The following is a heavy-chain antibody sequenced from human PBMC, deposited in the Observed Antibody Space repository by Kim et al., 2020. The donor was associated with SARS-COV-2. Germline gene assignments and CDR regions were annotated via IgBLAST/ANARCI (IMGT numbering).Heavy chain of an antibody. D-gene: IGHD3-10*01. CDR2: IYYSGST. CDR3: ARRAVRGVKLYFDY. J-gene: IGHJ4*02. V-gene: IGHV4-39*01. Sequence: SETLSLTCTVSGGSISSSSYYWGWIRQPPGKGLEWIGSIYYSGSTYYNPSLKSRVTISVDTSKNQFSLKLSSVTAADTAVYYCARRAVRGVKLYFDYWGQGTLVTVSS. CDR1: GGSISSSSYY.